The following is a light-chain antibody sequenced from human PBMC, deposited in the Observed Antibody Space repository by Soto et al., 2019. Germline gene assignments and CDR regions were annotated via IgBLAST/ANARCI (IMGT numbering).Light chain of an antibody. CDR2: KAS. CDR1: QSVNTW. V-gene: IGKV1-5*03. Sequence: DIQMTQSPSTLSASVGDTVTIACRASQSVNTWLAWYQQKPGQAPKLLIYKASTLQSGVPSKFSGRGFGTEFTLTINSLQPDDFATYYCQQYNHWYTFGQGTKLEIK. CDR3: QQYNHWYT. J-gene: IGKJ2*01.